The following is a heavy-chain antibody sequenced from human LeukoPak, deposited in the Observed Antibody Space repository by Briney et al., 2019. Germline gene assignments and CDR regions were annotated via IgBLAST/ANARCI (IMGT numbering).Heavy chain of an antibody. CDR3: ASGYYSRRFDY. D-gene: IGHD3-22*01. CDR1: GFTFSTYW. J-gene: IGHJ4*02. V-gene: IGHV3-7*01. Sequence: GGSLRLSCEASGFTFSTYWMSWVRQAPGKGLEWVANIKEDGSEEYYVDSVKGRFTISRDNAKNSLYLQMNSLRAEDTAVYYCASGYYSRRFDYWGQGTLVTVSS. CDR2: IKEDGSEE.